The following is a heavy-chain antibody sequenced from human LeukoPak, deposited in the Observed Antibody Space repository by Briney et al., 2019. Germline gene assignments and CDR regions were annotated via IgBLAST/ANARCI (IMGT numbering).Heavy chain of an antibody. CDR2: IYYSGST. V-gene: IGHV4-59*01. D-gene: IGHD3-22*01. Sequence: SETLSLTCTVSGDSISSYYWSWIRQPPGKGLEWIGYIYYSGSTNYNPSLKSRVTISVDTSKNQFSLKLSSVTAADTAVYCCVRSPNSSGYWGYFDYWGQGTLVTVSS. CDR1: GDSISSYY. CDR3: VRSPNSSGYWGYFDY. J-gene: IGHJ4*02.